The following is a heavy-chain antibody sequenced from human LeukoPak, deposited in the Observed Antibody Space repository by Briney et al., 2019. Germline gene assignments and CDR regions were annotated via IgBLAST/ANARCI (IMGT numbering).Heavy chain of an antibody. J-gene: IGHJ5*02. D-gene: IGHD3-10*01. CDR1: GFTFSSYW. Sequence: PGGSLRLSCAASGFTFSSYWMSWVRQAPGKGLEWVANIKQDGSEKYYVGSVKGRFTISRDNAKNALYLQMNSLRAEDTAVYYCARYYGSGSHNWFDPWGQGTLVTVSS. V-gene: IGHV3-7*05. CDR3: ARYYGSGSHNWFDP. CDR2: IKQDGSEK.